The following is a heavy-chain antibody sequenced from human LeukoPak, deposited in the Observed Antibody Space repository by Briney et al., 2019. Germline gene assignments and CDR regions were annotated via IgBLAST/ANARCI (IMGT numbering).Heavy chain of an antibody. Sequence: GRSLRLSCAASGFTFSDYAMHWVRQAPGKGLEWVAVISKDGSDKYYPGSVRGRFTISRDNSKNTIYLQMDSLRAEDAAIYYCARDYWWNYDYWGQGTLVTVSS. CDR1: GFTFSDYA. CDR2: ISKDGSDK. J-gene: IGHJ4*02. D-gene: IGHD1-7*01. CDR3: ARDYWWNYDY. V-gene: IGHV3-30-3*01.